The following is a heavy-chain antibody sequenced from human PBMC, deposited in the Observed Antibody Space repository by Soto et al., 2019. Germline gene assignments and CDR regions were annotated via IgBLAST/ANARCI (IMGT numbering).Heavy chain of an antibody. CDR1: GGSISSYY. D-gene: IGHD2-2*01. Sequence: PSETLSLTCTVSGGSISSYYWRWIRQPPGKGLEWIGYIYYSGSNNYNPSLKSRVTISVDTSKNQFSLKLSSVTAADTALYYCAREGAHIVVVPAAIDDRGWFDPWGQGTLVTVSS. J-gene: IGHJ5*02. CDR2: IYYSGSN. V-gene: IGHV4-59*01. CDR3: AREGAHIVVVPAAIDDRGWFDP.